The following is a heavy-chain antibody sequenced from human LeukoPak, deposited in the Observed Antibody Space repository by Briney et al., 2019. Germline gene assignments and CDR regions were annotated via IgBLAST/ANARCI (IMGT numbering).Heavy chain of an antibody. CDR1: GGSISGYY. CDR3: ARGSPSTAAVPAS. Sequence: KPSETLSLTCTVSGGSISGYYWSWIRQPAGKGLEWIGRVYSSGSTNYNPSFESRVTMSADTSKNQISLRLSSVTAADTAVYYCARGSPSTAAVPASWGQGTLVTVSS. CDR2: VYSSGST. V-gene: IGHV4-4*07. D-gene: IGHD6-13*01. J-gene: IGHJ5*02.